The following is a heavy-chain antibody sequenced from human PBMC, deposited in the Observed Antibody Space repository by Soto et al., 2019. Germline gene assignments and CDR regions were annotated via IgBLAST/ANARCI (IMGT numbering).Heavy chain of an antibody. CDR2: ISGSGGST. CDR3: AKALNPQRRSMMVVLPPNWFDP. Sequence: GGSLRLSCAASGFTFSNYAMSWVRQAPGKGLEWVSGISGSGGSTYYGDSVQGRFTISRDNSKNTLYLQMNSLKAEDTAVYFCAKALNPQRRSMMVVLPPNWFDPWGQGTLVTVAS. D-gene: IGHD3-22*01. J-gene: IGHJ5*02. V-gene: IGHV3-23*01. CDR1: GFTFSNYA.